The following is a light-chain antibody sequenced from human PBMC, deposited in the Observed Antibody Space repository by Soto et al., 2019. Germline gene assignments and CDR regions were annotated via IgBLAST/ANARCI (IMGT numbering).Light chain of an antibody. CDR3: QQDRNWPLT. CDR2: GAS. CDR1: QSVGNN. V-gene: IGKV3-15*01. Sequence: EIVMTQSPATLSVSPGERATLSCRASQSVGNNLAWYRQKSGQAPRLLIYGASTRATGITARFSGSGSGTEFTLTIYSLQSDDCAVYVGQQDRNWPLTFGGGTKVESK. J-gene: IGKJ4*01.